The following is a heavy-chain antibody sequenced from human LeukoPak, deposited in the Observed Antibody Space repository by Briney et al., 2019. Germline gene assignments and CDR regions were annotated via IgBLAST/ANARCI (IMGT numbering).Heavy chain of an antibody. CDR3: AKDLRITMVRGVISGMDV. D-gene: IGHD3-10*01. CDR1: GFTFSSYA. V-gene: IGHV3-23*01. CDR2: ISGSGGST. J-gene: IGHJ6*02. Sequence: GGSLRLSCAASGFTFSSYAMSRVRQAPGKGLEWVSAISGSGGSTYYADSVKGRFTISRDISKNTLYLQMNSLRAEDTAVYYCAKDLRITMVRGVISGMDVWGQGTTVTVSS.